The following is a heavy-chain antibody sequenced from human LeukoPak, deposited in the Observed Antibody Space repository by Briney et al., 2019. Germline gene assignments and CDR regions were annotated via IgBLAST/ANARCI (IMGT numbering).Heavy chain of an antibody. CDR2: INPNSGGT. V-gene: IGHV1-2*02. J-gene: IGHJ4*02. Sequence: ASVKVSCRASGYTFTGYYMHWVRQAPGQGLGWMGWINPNSGGTNYAQKFQGRVTMTRDTSISTGYMELSRLRSDDTAVYYCAREWLVRGVPTQIDYWGQGTLVTVSS. CDR3: AREWLVRGVPTQIDY. CDR1: GYTFTGYY. D-gene: IGHD3-10*01.